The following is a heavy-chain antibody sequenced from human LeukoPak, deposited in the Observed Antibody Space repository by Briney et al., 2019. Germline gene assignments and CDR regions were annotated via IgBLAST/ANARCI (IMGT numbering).Heavy chain of an antibody. D-gene: IGHD2-2*01. CDR2: ISGSGGST. Sequence: PGGSLRLSCAASGFTFSSYSMNWVRQAPGKGLEWVSAISGSGGSTYYADSVKGRFTISRDNSKNTLYLQMNSLRAEDTAVYYCAKDAPVNIVVVPAANSWGQGTLVTVSS. V-gene: IGHV3-23*01. CDR3: AKDAPVNIVVVPAANS. CDR1: GFTFSSYS. J-gene: IGHJ4*02.